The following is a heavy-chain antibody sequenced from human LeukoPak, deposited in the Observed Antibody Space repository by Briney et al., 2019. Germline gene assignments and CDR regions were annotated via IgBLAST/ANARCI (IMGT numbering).Heavy chain of an antibody. D-gene: IGHD2-15*01. J-gene: IGHJ3*02. CDR1: GGSISSYY. CDR2: IYYSGST. V-gene: IGHV4-59*08. Sequence: SETLSLTCTVSGGSISSYYWSWIRQPPGKGLEWIGYIYYSGSTNYNPSLKSRVTISVDTSKNRFSLKLSSVTAADTAVYYCVRQGWTDAFDIWGQGTMVTVSS. CDR3: VRQGWTDAFDI.